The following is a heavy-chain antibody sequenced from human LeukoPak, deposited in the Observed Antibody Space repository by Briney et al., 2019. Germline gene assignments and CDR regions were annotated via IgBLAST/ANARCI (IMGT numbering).Heavy chain of an antibody. CDR3: AKDAAVRGAPYYFDY. J-gene: IGHJ4*02. V-gene: IGHV3-23*01. CDR2: IGGSGGST. CDR1: GFTFSSYA. Sequence: GGSLRLSCAASGFTFSSYAMSWVRQAPGKGLEWVSAIGGSGGSTYYADSVKGRFTISRDNSKNTLYLQMNSLRAEDTAVYYCAKDAAVRGAPYYFDYWGQGTLVTVSS. D-gene: IGHD3-10*01.